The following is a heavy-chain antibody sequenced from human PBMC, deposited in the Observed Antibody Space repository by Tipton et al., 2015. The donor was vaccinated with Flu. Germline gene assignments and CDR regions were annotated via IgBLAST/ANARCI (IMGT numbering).Heavy chain of an antibody. J-gene: IGHJ4*02. CDR3: TRQVEAATRSSS. D-gene: IGHD2-15*01. CDR1: GGSVSSSDFY. V-gene: IGHV4-39*07. CDR2: IFPSGTT. Sequence: TLSLTCTVSGGSVSSSDFYWGWVRQPPGKGPEWIGSIFPSGTTYYDLSLQGRVTISLDTSKNQFSLKMKSVTVADTAVYYCTRQVEAATRSSSWGQGTLVTVSS.